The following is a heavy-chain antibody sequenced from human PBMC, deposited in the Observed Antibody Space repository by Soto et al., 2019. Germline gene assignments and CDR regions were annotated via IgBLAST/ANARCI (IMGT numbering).Heavy chain of an antibody. Sequence: SVKVSCKASGGTFSVYAISWVRQAPGQGLEWMGGISPIFGTANYEQKFPGRVPITSDKPTSTAYMELISLRSEDTAVYYCARHYCDRTGYDPNWCDPWGQGTRVTVSS. V-gene: IGHV1-69*06. CDR3: ARHYCDRTGYDPNWCDP. D-gene: IGHD3-22*01. J-gene: IGHJ5*02. CDR2: ISPIFGTA. CDR1: GGTFSVYA.